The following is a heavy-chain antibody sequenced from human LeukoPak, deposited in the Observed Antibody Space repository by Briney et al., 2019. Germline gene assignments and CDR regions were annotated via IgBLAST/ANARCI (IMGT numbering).Heavy chain of an antibody. CDR1: GGSISSSSYY. Sequence: TLSLTCTVSGGSISSSSYYWGWIRQPPGKGLEWIGSIYYSGSTYYNPSLKSRVTISVDTSKNQFSLKLSSVTAADTAVYYCATTYYYDSSGYYYRYWGQGTLVTVSS. J-gene: IGHJ4*02. D-gene: IGHD3-22*01. V-gene: IGHV4-39*01. CDR2: IYYSGST. CDR3: ATTYYYDSSGYYYRY.